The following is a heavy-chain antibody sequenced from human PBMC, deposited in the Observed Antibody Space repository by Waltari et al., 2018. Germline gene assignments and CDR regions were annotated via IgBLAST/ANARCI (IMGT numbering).Heavy chain of an antibody. J-gene: IGHJ5*02. D-gene: IGHD3-22*01. Sequence: QVQLVQSGAEVKKPGASVKVSCKASGYTFTGYYFHWVRPAPGQGLEWMGRINPTTGDTTYAQECQGRVTMTRDTSISTAYMELTSLRSEDTAVYYCARDWGYYSDTSGYPSNWFGPWGQGTLVTVSS. CDR3: ARDWGYYSDTSGYPSNWFGP. V-gene: IGHV1-2*06. CDR2: INPTTGDT. CDR1: GYTFTGYY.